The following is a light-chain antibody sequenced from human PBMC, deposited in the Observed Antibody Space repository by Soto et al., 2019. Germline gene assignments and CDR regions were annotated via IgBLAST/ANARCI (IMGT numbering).Light chain of an antibody. CDR2: PAS. CDR1: QSISTW. V-gene: IGKV1-5*01. CDR3: QQYMRHS. Sequence: DIQLTQSPSTLPASVGDRVTITCRASQSISTWLAWYHQKPGTAPKLLIYPASTLESGVPSRFSGSGSGTALTLTIRRPQPDASATYHRQQYMRHSFGQGAKVDIK. J-gene: IGKJ1*01.